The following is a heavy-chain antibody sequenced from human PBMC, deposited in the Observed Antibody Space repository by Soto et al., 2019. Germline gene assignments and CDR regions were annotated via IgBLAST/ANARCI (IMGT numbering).Heavy chain of an antibody. V-gene: IGHV4-34*01. CDR1: VGSFSGYY. CDR3: ATVSSIAARPVDY. D-gene: IGHD6-6*01. CDR2: IKHSGST. Sequence: QVQLQQWGAGLLKPSETLSLTCAVYVGSFSGYYWSWIRQPPGKGLEWMGEIKHSGSTNYNPSLKSRVTISVDTSKNQFSLKLSSVTAADTAVYYCATVSSIAARPVDYWGQGTLVTVSS. J-gene: IGHJ4*02.